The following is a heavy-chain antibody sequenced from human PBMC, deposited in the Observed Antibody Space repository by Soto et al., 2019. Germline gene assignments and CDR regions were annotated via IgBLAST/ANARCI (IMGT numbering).Heavy chain of an antibody. D-gene: IGHD3-10*01. CDR1: GFTFSSYG. CDR2: ISYDGSNK. Sequence: LRLSCAASGFTFSSYGMHWVRQAPGKGLEWVAVISYDGSNKYYADSVKGRFTISRDNSKNTLYLQMNSLRAEDTAVYYCAKGRGRQLPGTRSYYCYGMDVWGQGTTVTVSS. CDR3: AKGRGRQLPGTRSYYCYGMDV. V-gene: IGHV3-30*18. J-gene: IGHJ6*02.